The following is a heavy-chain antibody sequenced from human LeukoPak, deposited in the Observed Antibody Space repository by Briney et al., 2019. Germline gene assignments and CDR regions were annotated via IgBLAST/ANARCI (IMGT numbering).Heavy chain of an antibody. J-gene: IGHJ6*02. Sequence: SETLSLTCTVSGGSISGHYWTRTRQPPGEGLQWIGQIHYSGKADYNPSLRSRITISVDTSKNQMFLKLSSVTAADTAVYYCARFGLYYDMDVWGQGTTVTVSS. CDR2: IHYSGKA. V-gene: IGHV4-59*11. CDR3: ARFGLYYDMDV. CDR1: GGSISGHY. D-gene: IGHD3/OR15-3a*01.